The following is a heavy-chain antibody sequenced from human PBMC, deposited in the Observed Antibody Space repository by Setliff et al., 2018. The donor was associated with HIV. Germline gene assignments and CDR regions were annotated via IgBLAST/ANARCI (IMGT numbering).Heavy chain of an antibody. CDR2: IIPVFGET. J-gene: IGHJ4*02. V-gene: IGHV1-69*13. CDR1: GGTFSSYD. Sequence: SVKVSCKASGGTFSSYDISWVRQAPGQGLEWMGRIIPVFGETNYAQKFQGRVTITADEFTSTAYMELRSVTAADTAVYYCARGPSGTYYREFDFWGQGTLVTVSS. D-gene: IGHD1-26*01. CDR3: ARGPSGTYYREFDF.